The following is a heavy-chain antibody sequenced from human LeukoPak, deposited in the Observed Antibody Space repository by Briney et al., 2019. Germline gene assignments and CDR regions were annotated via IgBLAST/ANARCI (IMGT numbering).Heavy chain of an antibody. V-gene: IGHV4-59*12. J-gene: IGHJ6*03. CDR3: ARLRPPHSPYYYYMDV. CDR1: GGSISSYY. CDR2: IYYSGTT. D-gene: IGHD1-26*01. Sequence: SETLSLTCTVSGGSISSYYWNWIRQPPGKGLEWIGYIYYSGTTNYNPPLKSRVSMSVDTSKNQFSLKLRSVTAADTAVYYCARLRPPHSPYYYYMDVWGKGTTVTVFS.